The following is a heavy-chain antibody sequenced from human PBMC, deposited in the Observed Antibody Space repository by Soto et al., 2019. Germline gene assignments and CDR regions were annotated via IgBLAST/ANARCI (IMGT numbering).Heavy chain of an antibody. Sequence: EVQLVESGGDLVQPGGSLKLSCAASGFTFSGSAIHWVRQPSGKGLEWVGRIRSKTNSYATTYGASVEGRFTISRDDSKNTAYLQMNSLKTEDTAVYYCTRYANGDLYDAFDMWGQGTMVTVSS. J-gene: IGHJ3*02. D-gene: IGHD4-17*01. CDR1: GFTFSGSA. CDR3: TRYANGDLYDAFDM. CDR2: IRSKTNSYAT. V-gene: IGHV3-73*01.